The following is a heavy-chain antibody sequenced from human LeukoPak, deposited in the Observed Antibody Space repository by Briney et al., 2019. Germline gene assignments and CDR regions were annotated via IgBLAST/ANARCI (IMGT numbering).Heavy chain of an antibody. J-gene: IGHJ3*02. Sequence: ASVKVSCKASGYIFTSYDINLVRQATGQGLEWMGWMNPNSGNTGIAQKLQGRVTMTRNTSISTAYMELSTLRSEDTAVYYSARRGSLGYCSGGSCYNDAFDIWGQGTMVTVSS. CDR2: MNPNSGNT. CDR3: ARRGSLGYCSGGSCYNDAFDI. V-gene: IGHV1-8*01. D-gene: IGHD2-15*01. CDR1: GYIFTSYD.